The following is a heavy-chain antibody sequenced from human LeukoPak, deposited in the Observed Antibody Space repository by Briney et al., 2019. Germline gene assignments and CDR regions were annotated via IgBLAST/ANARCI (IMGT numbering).Heavy chain of an antibody. CDR2: IYYSGST. CDR3: ARSDGDYILYFDY. J-gene: IGHJ4*02. Sequence: SETLSLTCTVSGGSISSYYWSWIRQPPGKGLEWIGYIYYSGSTNYNPSLKSRVTISVDTSKNQFSLKLSSVTAADTAVYYCARSDGDYILYFDYWGQGTLVTVSS. V-gene: IGHV4-59*01. CDR1: GGSISSYY. D-gene: IGHD4-17*01.